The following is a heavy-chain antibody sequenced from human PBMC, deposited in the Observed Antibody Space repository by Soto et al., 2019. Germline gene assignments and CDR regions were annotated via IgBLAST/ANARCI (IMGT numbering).Heavy chain of an antibody. CDR3: ARVWSQRIAAAGTPRHNWFDP. CDR2: VSANNGHT. CDR1: GFTFSNYG. J-gene: IGHJ5*02. D-gene: IGHD6-13*01. Sequence: ASVKVSCKASGFTFSNYGLNWVRQAPGQGLEWMGWVSANNGHTNYAQNLQGRVSMTTDTSTSTAYMELRGLTFDDTAVYYCARVWSQRIAAAGTPRHNWFDPWRQGTLVTVSS. V-gene: IGHV1-18*01.